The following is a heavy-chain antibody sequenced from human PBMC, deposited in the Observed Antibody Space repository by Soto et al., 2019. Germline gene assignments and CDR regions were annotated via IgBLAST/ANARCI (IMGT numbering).Heavy chain of an antibody. Sequence: SETLSLTCAVYGGSFSGYYWSWIRQPPGKGLEWIGEINHSGSTNYNPSLKSRVTISVDTSKNQFSLKLSSVKAADTAVYYCASGRGYYYYMDVWGKGTTVTVS. D-gene: IGHD1-26*01. CDR3: ASGRGYYYYMDV. CDR2: INHSGST. CDR1: GGSFSGYY. J-gene: IGHJ6*03. V-gene: IGHV4-34*01.